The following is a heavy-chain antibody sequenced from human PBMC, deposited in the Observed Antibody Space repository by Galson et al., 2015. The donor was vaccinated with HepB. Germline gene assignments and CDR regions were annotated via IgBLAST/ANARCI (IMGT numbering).Heavy chain of an antibody. CDR1: GGSISSSSYY. CDR3: ARHRGFTSSSWYWR. V-gene: IGHV4-39*01. CDR2: IYYSGST. J-gene: IGHJ4*02. Sequence: LSLTCTVSGGSISSSSYYWGWIRQPPGKGLEWIGSIYYSGSTYYNPSLKSRVTISVDTSKNQFSLKLSSVTAADTAVYYCARHRGFTSSSWYWRWGQGTLVTVSS. D-gene: IGHD6-13*01.